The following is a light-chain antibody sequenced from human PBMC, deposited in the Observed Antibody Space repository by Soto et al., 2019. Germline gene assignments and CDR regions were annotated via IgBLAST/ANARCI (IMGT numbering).Light chain of an antibody. Sequence: DIQMTQSPSSLSASVGDRVTITCRASQSISNYLNWYQQKPGKAPKLLMFAASSLQSGVPSRFSGGGSGKDFTLTISRLQPEDFATYYCQQRYSTPRTFGQGKKVEIK. CDR1: QSISNY. J-gene: IGKJ1*01. CDR2: AAS. V-gene: IGKV1-39*01. CDR3: QQRYSTPRT.